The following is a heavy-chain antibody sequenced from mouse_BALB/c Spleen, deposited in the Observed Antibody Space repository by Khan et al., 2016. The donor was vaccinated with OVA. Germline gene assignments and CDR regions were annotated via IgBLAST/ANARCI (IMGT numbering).Heavy chain of an antibody. CDR1: GYTFTNYG. Sequence: QIQLVQSGPELKKPGETVKISCKASGYTFTNYGMNWVKQAPGKGLKWMGWINTNTGEPTYAEEFKGRFAFSLETSASTAYLQINNLKNEDTATDFCARQLTTVFDYWGQGTTLTVSS. D-gene: IGHD1-1*01. V-gene: IGHV9-3*02. CDR2: INTNTGEP. CDR3: ARQLTTVFDY. J-gene: IGHJ2*01.